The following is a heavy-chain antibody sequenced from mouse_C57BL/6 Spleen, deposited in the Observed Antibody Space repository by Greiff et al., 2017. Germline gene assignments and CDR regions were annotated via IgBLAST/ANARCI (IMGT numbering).Heavy chain of an antibody. CDR3: ARSPSGSWFAY. J-gene: IGHJ3*01. Sequence: QVQLQQPGAELVKPGASVKLSCKASGYTFTSYWMQWVKQRPGQGLEWIGEIDPSDSYTNYNQKFKGKATLTVDTSSSTAYMQLSSLTSEDSAVYYCARSPSGSWFAYWGQGTLVTVSA. CDR1: GYTFTSYW. CDR2: IDPSDSYT. D-gene: IGHD1-3*01. V-gene: IGHV1-50*01.